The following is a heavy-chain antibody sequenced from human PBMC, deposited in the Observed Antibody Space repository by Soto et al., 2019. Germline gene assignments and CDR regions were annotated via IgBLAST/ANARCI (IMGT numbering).Heavy chain of an antibody. CDR2: VYPRDSDT. V-gene: IGHV5-51*01. J-gene: IGHJ4*02. D-gene: IGHD2-8*01. CDR1: GYSFTSYW. CDR3: ARLVTDGPRRSELDF. Sequence: EVQLVQSGAEVKKPGESLKISCKGSGYSFTSYWIGWVRQMPGKGLEWMGIVYPRDSDTRYIPSFQGQVTISADKSISTAYLQWSSLKASDTSMYYCARLVTDGPRRSELDFWGQGTLVTVSS.